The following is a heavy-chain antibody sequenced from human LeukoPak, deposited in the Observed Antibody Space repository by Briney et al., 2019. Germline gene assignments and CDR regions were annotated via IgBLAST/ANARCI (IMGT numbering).Heavy chain of an antibody. J-gene: IGHJ3*02. CDR1: GFTFSSYD. CDR2: IGTAGDT. CDR3: ARQGYCSGGSCYSGAFDI. Sequence: HPGGSLRLSCAASGFTFSSYDMHWVRQATGKGLEWVSAIGTAGDTYYPGSVKGRFTISRENAKNSLYLQMNSLRAGDTAVYYCARQGYCSGGSCYSGAFDIWGQGTMVTVSS. V-gene: IGHV3-13*01. D-gene: IGHD2-15*01.